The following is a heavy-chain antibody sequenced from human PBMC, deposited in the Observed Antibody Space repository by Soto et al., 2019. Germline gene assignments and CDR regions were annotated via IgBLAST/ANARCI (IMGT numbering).Heavy chain of an antibody. Sequence: EVHLVESGGGLVQPGGSLRLSCAASGFSLDHYSMNWGRQSPGKGLEWIAHIRDSSTTTKYADSVRGRFTISGDNAKNSLYLQMNSLRDEDTAVYYCVRDHLWAFDFWGQGTLVTVAS. CDR3: VRDHLWAFDF. J-gene: IGHJ4*02. D-gene: IGHD3-10*01. V-gene: IGHV3-48*02. CDR2: IRDSSTTT. CDR1: GFSLDHYS.